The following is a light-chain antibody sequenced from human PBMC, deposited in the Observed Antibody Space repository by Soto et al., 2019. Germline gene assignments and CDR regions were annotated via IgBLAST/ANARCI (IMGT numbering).Light chain of an antibody. Sequence: DIVMTQSPDSLAVSLGERASINCKSNQRVVSNSKNRNHLSWYQQKPGQPPKLLIYWATTRESGVPDRFSGSGSGTDFTLTVSGLQAEDVAIYYCHQFFRSPITFGGGTKVDI. CDR1: QRVVSNSKNRNH. CDR2: WAT. CDR3: HQFFRSPIT. J-gene: IGKJ4*01. V-gene: IGKV4-1*01.